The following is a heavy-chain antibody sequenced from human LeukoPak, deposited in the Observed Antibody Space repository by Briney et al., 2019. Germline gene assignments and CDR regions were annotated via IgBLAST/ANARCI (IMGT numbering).Heavy chain of an antibody. Sequence: GGSLRLSCAASGFTFSNHYMHWVRQAPGKGLVSVALIYSDGRYKYYADSVKGRFTISRGNAKNTLYLQMNTLGAEETAVYYCVRGSTDWNGMDVWGEGTTVTVSS. V-gene: IGHV3-74*01. J-gene: IGHJ6*04. CDR2: IYSDGRYK. D-gene: IGHD6-19*01. CDR1: GFTFSNHY. CDR3: VRGSTDWNGMDV.